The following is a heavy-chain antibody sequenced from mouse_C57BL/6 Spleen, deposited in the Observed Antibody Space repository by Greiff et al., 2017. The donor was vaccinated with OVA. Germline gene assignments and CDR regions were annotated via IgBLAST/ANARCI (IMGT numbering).Heavy chain of an antibody. CDR3: ARLTTVVATRYWHFDV. CDR2: IDPSDSET. Sequence: QVQLQQPGAELVRPGSSVKLSCKASGYTFTSYWMHWVKQRPIQGLEWIGNIDPSDSETHYNQKFKDKATLTVDKSSSTAYMQLSSLTSEDSAVYYCARLTTVVATRYWHFDVWGTGTTVTVSS. J-gene: IGHJ1*03. D-gene: IGHD1-1*01. CDR1: GYTFTSYW. V-gene: IGHV1-52*01.